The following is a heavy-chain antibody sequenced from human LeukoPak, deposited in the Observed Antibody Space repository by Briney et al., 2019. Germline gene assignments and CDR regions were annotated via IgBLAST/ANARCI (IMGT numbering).Heavy chain of an antibody. J-gene: IGHJ4*02. CDR3: ARAGAYHFDN. V-gene: IGHV3-48*03. CDR1: GFTLSSYG. D-gene: IGHD3-16*01. CDR2: ISRTGNSI. Sequence: PGGSLRLSCAASGFTLSSYGMNWVRLAPGKGLEWISYISRTGNSIYYADSVKGRFTISRDNAKNTLYLQMNSLRAEDTAVYYCARAGAYHFDNWGQGTLVTVSS.